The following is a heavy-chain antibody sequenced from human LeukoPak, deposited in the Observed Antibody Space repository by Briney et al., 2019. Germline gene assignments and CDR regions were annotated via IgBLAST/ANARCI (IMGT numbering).Heavy chain of an antibody. CDR1: GGSISSYY. V-gene: IGHV4-59*01. D-gene: IGHD6-19*01. CDR2: IYYSGST. J-gene: IGHJ5*02. CDR3: ARGIAVAGIWFDP. Sequence: PSETLSLTCTVSGGSISSYYWSWIRQPPGKGLEWIGYIYYSGSTNYNPSLKSRVTISVDTSKNQFSLKLSSVTAADTAVYYCARGIAVAGIWFDPWGQGTLVTVSS.